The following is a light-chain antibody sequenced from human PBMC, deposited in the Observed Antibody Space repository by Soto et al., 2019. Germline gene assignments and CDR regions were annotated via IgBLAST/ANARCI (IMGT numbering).Light chain of an antibody. CDR2: EVS. V-gene: IGLV2-14*01. CDR1: SGDVGGYNS. Sequence: QSALTQPASVSGSPGQSITISCTGTSGDVGGYNSVSWYQQHPGKAPKLMIYEVSNRPSGASNRFSGSKSGNTASLTISGLQAEDEADYYCSSYTTSSTLTCVFGTG. J-gene: IGLJ1*01. CDR3: SSYTTSSTLTCV.